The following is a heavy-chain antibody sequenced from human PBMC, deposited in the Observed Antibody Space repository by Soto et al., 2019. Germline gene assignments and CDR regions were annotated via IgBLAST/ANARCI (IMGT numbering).Heavy chain of an antibody. J-gene: IGHJ4*02. Sequence: GASVKVSCKASGYTFTGYYMHWVRQAPGQGLEWMGWINPNSGGTNYAQKFQGWVTMTRDTSTSTAYMELSRLRSDDTAVYYCARAPPYYYDSSGYLVLFDYWGQGTLVTVSS. CDR3: ARAPPYYYDSSGYLVLFDY. CDR2: INPNSGGT. D-gene: IGHD3-22*01. V-gene: IGHV1-2*04. CDR1: GYTFTGYY.